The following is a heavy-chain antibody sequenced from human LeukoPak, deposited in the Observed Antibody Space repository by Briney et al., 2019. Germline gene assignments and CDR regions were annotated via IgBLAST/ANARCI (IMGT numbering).Heavy chain of an antibody. Sequence: PGGSLRLSCAASGFTVSSNYMSWSPRAPGKGLEGVSFFYSGGSTYYADSVKGRFTISRHNSKNTLYLQMNSLRAEDTAVYYCARAMVRGVRYYYYGMDVWGQGTTVTVSS. J-gene: IGHJ6*02. CDR2: FYSGGST. D-gene: IGHD3-10*01. V-gene: IGHV3-53*04. CDR1: GFTVSSNY. CDR3: ARAMVRGVRYYYYGMDV.